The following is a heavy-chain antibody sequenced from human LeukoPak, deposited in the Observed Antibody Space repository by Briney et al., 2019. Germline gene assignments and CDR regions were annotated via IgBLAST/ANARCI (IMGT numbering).Heavy chain of an antibody. CDR2: INPNSGGT. D-gene: IGHD6-13*01. CDR1: GYTFTSYG. J-gene: IGHJ4*02. CDR3: ARGIAAAGTYPFDY. Sequence: ASVKVSCKASGYTFTSYGISWVRQAPGQGLEWMGWINPNSGGTNYAQKFQGRVTMTRDTSISTAYMELSRLRSDDTAVYYCARGIAAAGTYPFDYWGQGTLVTVSS. V-gene: IGHV1-2*02.